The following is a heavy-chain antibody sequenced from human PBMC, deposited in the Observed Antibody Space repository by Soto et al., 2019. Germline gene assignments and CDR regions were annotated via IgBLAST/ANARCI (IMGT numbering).Heavy chain of an antibody. CDR3: ARGARRYDILTGL. Sequence: GASVKVSCKAPGYTFTGYYMHWVRQAPGQGLEWMGWINPNSGGTNYAQKFQGRVTMTRDTSISTAYMELSRLRSDDTAVYYCARGARRYDILTGLWGQGTLVTVSS. J-gene: IGHJ4*02. CDR2: INPNSGGT. D-gene: IGHD3-9*01. CDR1: GYTFTGYY. V-gene: IGHV1-2*02.